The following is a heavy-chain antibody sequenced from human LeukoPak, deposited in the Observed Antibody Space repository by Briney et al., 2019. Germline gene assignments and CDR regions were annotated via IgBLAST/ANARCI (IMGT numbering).Heavy chain of an antibody. CDR1: GGSISGSSSY. CDR3: ARVRGGATYSSAWYALDY. D-gene: IGHD6-19*01. CDR2: ISYSGST. Sequence: SETLSLTCTVSGGSISGSSSYWGWIRQPPGKGLEWIGTISYSGSTYYNPSLKSRVTISVDTSKNQFSLKLSPVTAANPAVYFCARVRGGATYSSAWYALDYWGQGTLVTVSS. J-gene: IGHJ4*02. V-gene: IGHV4-39*01.